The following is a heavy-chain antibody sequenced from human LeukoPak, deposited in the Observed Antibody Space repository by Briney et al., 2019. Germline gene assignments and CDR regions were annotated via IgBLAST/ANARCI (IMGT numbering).Heavy chain of an antibody. CDR2: ISSSSSSYI. CDR3: ARALPLAALAHYYYYMDV. Sequence: GGSLRLSCAASGFTFSSYSMNWVRQAPGKGLEWVSSISSSSSSYIYYADSVKGRFTISRDNAKNSLYLQMNSLRAEDTAVYYCARALPLAALAHYYYYMDVWGKGTTVTVSS. D-gene: IGHD6-6*01. J-gene: IGHJ6*03. V-gene: IGHV3-21*01. CDR1: GFTFSSYS.